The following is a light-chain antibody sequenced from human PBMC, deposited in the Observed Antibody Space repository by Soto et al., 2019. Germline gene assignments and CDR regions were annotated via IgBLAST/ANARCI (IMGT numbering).Light chain of an antibody. Sequence: EIVMTQSPATLSVSPGERATLSCRASQSLSTNLAWYQQKSGQAPRLLIYGASTRATGIPAKFSGSGSGTEFTLTISSLQSEDSAVYYCQQYNKWPPLTFGGGTKVDIK. V-gene: IGKV3-15*01. CDR1: QSLSTN. CDR3: QQYNKWPPLT. CDR2: GAS. J-gene: IGKJ4*01.